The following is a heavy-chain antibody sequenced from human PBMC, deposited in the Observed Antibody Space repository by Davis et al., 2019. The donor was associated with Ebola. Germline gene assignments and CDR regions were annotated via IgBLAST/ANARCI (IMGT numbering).Heavy chain of an antibody. Sequence: PGGSLRLSCAASGFTFSTYGMHWVRQAPGKGLEWVAVISYDGSNKYYADSVKGRFTISRDNSKNTLYLQMNSLRAEDTAVYYCARVPREYQLLYADYYYMDVWGKGTTVTVSS. CDR1: GFTFSTYG. D-gene: IGHD2-2*02. CDR2: ISYDGSNK. CDR3: ARVPREYQLLYADYYYMDV. J-gene: IGHJ6*03. V-gene: IGHV3-30*03.